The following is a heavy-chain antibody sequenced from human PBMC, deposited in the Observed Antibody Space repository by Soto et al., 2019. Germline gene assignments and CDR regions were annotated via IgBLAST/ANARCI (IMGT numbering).Heavy chain of an antibody. CDR1: GYTFTSYA. CDR2: INAGNGNT. CDR3: AIGVTGTTNWFDP. V-gene: IGHV1-3*01. Sequence: QVQLVQSGAEVKKPGASVKVSCKASGYTFTSYAMHWVRQAPGQRLEWMGWINAGNGNTKYSQKFQGRVTITRDTSASTAYMELSSLRSEDTAVYYCAIGVTGTTNWFDPWGQGTLVTVSS. J-gene: IGHJ5*02. D-gene: IGHD1-7*01.